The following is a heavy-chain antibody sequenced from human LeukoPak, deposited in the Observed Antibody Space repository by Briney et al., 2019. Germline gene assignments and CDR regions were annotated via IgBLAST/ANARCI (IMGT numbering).Heavy chain of an antibody. J-gene: IGHJ4*02. CDR2: INYSGST. V-gene: IGHV4-59*08. CDR3: AREYCSGGSCYSDAFDY. D-gene: IGHD2-15*01. CDR1: GGSFSSYY. Sequence: SETLSLTCTVSGGSFSSYYWSWIRQPPGKGLEWIGYINYSGSTNYNPSLKSRVTISVDTSKNQFSLKLSSVTAADTAVYYCAREYCSGGSCYSDAFDYWGQGTLVTVSS.